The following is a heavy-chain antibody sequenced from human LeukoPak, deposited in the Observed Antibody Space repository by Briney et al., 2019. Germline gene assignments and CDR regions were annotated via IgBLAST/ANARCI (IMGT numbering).Heavy chain of an antibody. CDR1: GGSISSSNW. CDR2: IYHSGST. D-gene: IGHD2-2*01. Sequence: PSVTLSLTCAVSGGSISSSNWWSWVRQPPGKGLEWIGEIYHSGSTNYNPSLKSRVTISVDKSKNQFSLKLSSVTAADTAVYYCARALAGYCSSTSCYGGPFDYWGQGTLVTVSS. V-gene: IGHV4-4*02. CDR3: ARALAGYCSSTSCYGGPFDY. J-gene: IGHJ4*02.